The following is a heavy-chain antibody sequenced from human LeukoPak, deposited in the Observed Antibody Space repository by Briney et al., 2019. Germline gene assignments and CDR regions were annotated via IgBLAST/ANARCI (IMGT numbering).Heavy chain of an antibody. CDR2: TYYSGST. CDR1: GGSISSSSYY. V-gene: IGHV4-39*01. CDR3: ARHARNWYYFDY. J-gene: IGHJ4*02. D-gene: IGHD5-24*01. Sequence: SETLSLTCTVSGGSISSSSYYWGWIRQPPGKGLEWIGSTYYSGSTYYNPSLKSRVTISVDTSKNQFSLKLSSVTAADTAVYYCARHARNWYYFDYWGQGTLVTVSS.